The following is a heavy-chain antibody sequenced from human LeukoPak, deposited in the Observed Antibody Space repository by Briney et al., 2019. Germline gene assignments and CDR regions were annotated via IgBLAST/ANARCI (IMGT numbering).Heavy chain of an antibody. J-gene: IGHJ4*02. V-gene: IGHV4-59*01. CDR3: ARGSRPLTADY. CDR1: GGSISSYY. D-gene: IGHD1-14*01. Sequence: PSETLSLTCTVSGGSISSYYWSWIRQPPGKGLEWIGYIYYSGSTNYNPSLKSRVTISVDTSKNQFSLKLSSVTAADTAVYYCARGSRPLTADYWGQGTLVTVSS. CDR2: IYYSGST.